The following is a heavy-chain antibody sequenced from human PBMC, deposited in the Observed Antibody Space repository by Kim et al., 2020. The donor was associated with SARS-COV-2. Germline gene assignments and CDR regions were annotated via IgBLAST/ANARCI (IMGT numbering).Heavy chain of an antibody. V-gene: IGHV4-61*01. CDR3: AREGYYDSSGYFKTDAFDI. Sequence: SETLSLTCTVSGGSVSSGSYYWSWIRQPPGKGLEWIGYIYYSGSTNYNPSLKSRVTISVGTSKNQFSLKLSSVTAADTAVYYCAREGYYDSSGYFKTDAFDIWGQGTMVTLSS. J-gene: IGHJ3*02. D-gene: IGHD3-22*01. CDR1: GGSVSSGSYY. CDR2: IYYSGST.